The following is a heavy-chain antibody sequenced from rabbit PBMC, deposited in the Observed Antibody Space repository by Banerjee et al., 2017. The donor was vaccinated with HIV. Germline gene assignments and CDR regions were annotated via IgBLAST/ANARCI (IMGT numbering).Heavy chain of an antibody. CDR1: GFSFSSTYY. V-gene: IGHV1S40*01. D-gene: IGHD4-2*01. CDR2: IDTGDGGA. Sequence: QSLEESGGGLVKPGASLTLTCTASGFSFSSTYYMCWVRQAPGKGLEWIACIDTGDGGAYYASWAKGRFAIFKTSSTTVTLQMTSLTAADTATYFCARTIISDGSSSNLWGPGTLVTVS. CDR3: ARTIISDGSSSNL. J-gene: IGHJ4*01.